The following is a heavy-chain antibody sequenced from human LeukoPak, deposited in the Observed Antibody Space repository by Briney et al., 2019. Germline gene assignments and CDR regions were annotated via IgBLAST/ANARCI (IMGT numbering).Heavy chain of an antibody. D-gene: IGHD5-18*01. Sequence: PGGSLRLSCAASGFTFDDYGMHWVRQAPGKGLEWVSLISGDGGSTYYADSVKGRFTISRDNSKNSLYLQMSSLRTEDTALYYCAKDSSGYSYGWTFDYWGQGTLVTVSS. CDR1: GFTFDDYG. CDR2: ISGDGGST. J-gene: IGHJ4*02. V-gene: IGHV3-43*02. CDR3: AKDSSGYSYGWTFDY.